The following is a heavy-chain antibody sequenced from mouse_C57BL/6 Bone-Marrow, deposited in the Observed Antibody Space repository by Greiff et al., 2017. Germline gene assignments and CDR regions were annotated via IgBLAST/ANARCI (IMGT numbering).Heavy chain of an antibody. D-gene: IGHD2-4*01. CDR1: GYAFSSSW. Sequence: VQLQQSGPELVKPGASVKISCKASGYAFSSSWMNWVKQRPGKGLEWIGRIDPGDGDTNYNGKFKGKATLTADKSSSTAYMQLSSLTSEDSAVYFCAPHYDYDEGWFAYWGQGT. CDR3: APHYDYDEGWFAY. J-gene: IGHJ3*01. V-gene: IGHV1-82*01. CDR2: IDPGDGDT.